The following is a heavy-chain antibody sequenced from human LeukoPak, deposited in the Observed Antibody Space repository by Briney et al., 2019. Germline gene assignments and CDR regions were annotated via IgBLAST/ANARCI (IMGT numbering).Heavy chain of an antibody. CDR1: GGSISSGDYP. V-gene: IGHV4-30-2*01. D-gene: IGHD3-10*01. CDR3: ARGFYGSGSQFDY. Sequence: PSQTLSLTCAVFGGSISSGDYPWSWIRQPPGKGLEWIGYIFHTGHTSYNPSLKSRVTISVDMSKNQLSLKLSSVTAADTAVYYCARGFYGSGSQFDYWAREPWSPSPQ. CDR2: IFHTGHT. J-gene: IGHJ4*02.